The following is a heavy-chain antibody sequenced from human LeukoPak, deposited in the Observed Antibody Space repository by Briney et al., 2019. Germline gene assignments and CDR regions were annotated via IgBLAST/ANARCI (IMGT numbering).Heavy chain of an antibody. Sequence: SGGSLRLSCAVSGFTFSNFWMSWVRQAPGKGLEWVANIKEDGSEKYYVDSVKGRFTISRDNGKNSLYLQMNSLRAEDTALYHCARVMADYGGKGNDAFDIWGQGTMVTVSS. V-gene: IGHV3-7*01. CDR2: IKEDGSEK. D-gene: IGHD4-23*01. CDR1: GFTFSNFW. J-gene: IGHJ3*02. CDR3: ARVMADYGGKGNDAFDI.